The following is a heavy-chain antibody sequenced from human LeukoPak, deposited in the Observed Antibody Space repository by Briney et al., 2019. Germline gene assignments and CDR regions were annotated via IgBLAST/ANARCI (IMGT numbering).Heavy chain of an antibody. CDR1: GYTFTSYD. Sequence: ASVKVSCKASGYTFTSYDINWVRQATGQGLEWMGWMNPNSGNTSYAQKFQGRVTMTRDTSTSTVYMELSSLRSEDTAVYYCARSYDSSGYAHGFDYWGQGTLVTVSS. V-gene: IGHV1-8*01. J-gene: IGHJ4*02. CDR2: MNPNSGNT. D-gene: IGHD3-22*01. CDR3: ARSYDSSGYAHGFDY.